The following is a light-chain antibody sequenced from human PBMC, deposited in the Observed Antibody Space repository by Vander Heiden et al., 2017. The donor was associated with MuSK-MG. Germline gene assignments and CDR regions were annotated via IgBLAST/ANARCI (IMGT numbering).Light chain of an antibody. CDR2: DAS. J-gene: IGKJ3*01. V-gene: IGKV3-11*01. CDR3: QQCRNWHFT. CDR1: QSVSSY. Sequence: EIVLTQSPATLSLSPGERATLSCRASQSVSSYLAWYQQKPGQAPRLLIYDASNRATGIPARFSGSGSGTDFTLTISSLEPEDFAVYYCQQCRNWHFTFGHGTKVDIK.